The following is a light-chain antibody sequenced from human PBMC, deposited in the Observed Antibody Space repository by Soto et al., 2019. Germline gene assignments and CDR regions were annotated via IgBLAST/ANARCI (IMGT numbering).Light chain of an antibody. Sequence: EIVLTQSPDTLSLSPGERATLSCRASQSVSNYLMWYQQKPGQGPRLRIYDASKRATGIPPRFSGSGSGTDFTLTISSPEPDDFAVYYFQQHSNWPWTFGQGTKVEIK. V-gene: IGKV3-11*01. CDR2: DAS. CDR3: QQHSNWPWT. CDR1: QSVSNY. J-gene: IGKJ1*01.